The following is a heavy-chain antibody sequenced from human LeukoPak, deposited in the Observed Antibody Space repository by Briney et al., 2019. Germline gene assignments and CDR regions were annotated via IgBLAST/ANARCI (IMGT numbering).Heavy chain of an antibody. V-gene: IGHV3-9*01. CDR3: AKDMTGITMVRGDGVAFDI. J-gene: IGHJ3*02. CDR2: ISWNSGSI. Sequence: PGGSLRLSCAASGFTFDDYAMHWVRQAPGKGLEWVSGISWNSGSIGYADSVKGRFTISRDNAKNSLYLQMNSLRAEDTALYYCAKDMTGITMVRGDGVAFDIWGQGTMVTVSS. CDR1: GFTFDDYA. D-gene: IGHD3-10*01.